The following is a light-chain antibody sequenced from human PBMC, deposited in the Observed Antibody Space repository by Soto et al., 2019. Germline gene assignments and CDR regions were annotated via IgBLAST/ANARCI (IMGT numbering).Light chain of an antibody. J-gene: IGKJ5*01. V-gene: IGKV3-11*01. CDR1: QSVSSS. CDR3: HQRNSWPLT. Sequence: EIVLTQSPATLSLSPGERATLSCRASQSVSSSLTWYQQNPGQAPRVLIYDASNRATGIPARFSGSGSGTDFTLTISSLEPEDFAVYYCHQRNSWPLTFGHGTRLEIK. CDR2: DAS.